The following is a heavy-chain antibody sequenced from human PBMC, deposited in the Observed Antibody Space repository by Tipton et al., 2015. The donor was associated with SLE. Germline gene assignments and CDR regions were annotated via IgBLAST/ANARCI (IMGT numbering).Heavy chain of an antibody. Sequence: TLSLTCTVSGGSINSGDYYWSWIRQAPGKGLEWIGYISYGGNTNYNPSLKSRVTISVDTSKNEVYLDMGSVTAADTAMYYCSRKSSTADIWGRGTLVTVS. CDR3: SRKSSTADI. V-gene: IGHV4-61*08. J-gene: IGHJ2*01. D-gene: IGHD2-15*01. CDR1: GGSINSGDYY. CDR2: ISYGGNT.